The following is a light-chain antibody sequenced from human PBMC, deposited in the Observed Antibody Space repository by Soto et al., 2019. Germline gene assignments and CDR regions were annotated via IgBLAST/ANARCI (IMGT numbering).Light chain of an antibody. J-gene: IGKJ4*01. CDR1: QSISNY. CDR3: QQSFTTPLT. V-gene: IGKV1-39*01. Sequence: DIQMTQSPSSLSASVGDRVTISCRARQSISNYLNWYQQKPGKAPKLLIYAASSLQGGVPSRFSGSGSGTDFNLTINSLQPEDFATYFCQQSFTTPLTFGGGTKVEIK. CDR2: AAS.